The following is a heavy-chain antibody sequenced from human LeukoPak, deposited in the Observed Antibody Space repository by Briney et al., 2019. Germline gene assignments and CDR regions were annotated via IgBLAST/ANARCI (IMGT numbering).Heavy chain of an antibody. CDR3: ARDLVLSAGNGPY. CDR2: NNSDGSIT. J-gene: IGHJ4*02. CDR1: GFTFTTYW. V-gene: IGHV3-74*01. D-gene: IGHD4-23*01. Sequence: PGGSLRLSCAASGFTFTTYWMHWVRQAPGKGLVWVSHNNSDGSITSYADSVKGRFTISRDNAKNTLYLQMNSLRAEDTAIYYCARDLVLSAGNGPYWGQGTLVTVSS.